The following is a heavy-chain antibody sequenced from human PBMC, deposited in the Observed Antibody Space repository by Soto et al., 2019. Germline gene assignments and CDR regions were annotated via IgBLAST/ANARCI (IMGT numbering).Heavy chain of an antibody. V-gene: IGHV3-30*09. D-gene: IGHD5-12*01. CDR3: AREDDYNYRYFNYGLDV. CDR1: GFTFKVYA. J-gene: IGHJ6*02. Sequence: PVGSLRLSCAASGFTFKVYALHWVRQAPGKGLEWVAVISFDGDKKYYADSVKGRFAISRDNFKNTLYLQMNDLRVEDAALYFCAREDDYNYRYFNYGLDVWGQGTTVTVSS. CDR2: ISFDGDKK.